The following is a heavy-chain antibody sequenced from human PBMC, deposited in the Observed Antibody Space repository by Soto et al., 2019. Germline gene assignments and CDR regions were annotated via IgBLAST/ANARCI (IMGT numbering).Heavy chain of an antibody. CDR1: GFTFSTYA. J-gene: IGHJ4*02. CDR3: ANRWKVYSDSSGYSPADD. D-gene: IGHD3-22*01. CDR2: ISATTGRT. V-gene: IGHV3-23*01. Sequence: GGSLRLSCAASGFTFSTYAMSWVRQAPGKWLEWVSGISATTGRTYYADSVKGRFTISRDNSKNTLFLQMDSLRIEDTAVYYCANRWKVYSDSSGYSPADDWGQGXLVTVSS.